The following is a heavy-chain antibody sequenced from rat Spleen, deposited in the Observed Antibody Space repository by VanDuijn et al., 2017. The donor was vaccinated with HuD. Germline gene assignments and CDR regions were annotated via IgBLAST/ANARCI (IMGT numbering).Heavy chain of an antibody. V-gene: IGHV5-29*01. CDR2: ISYDGSST. CDR3: ARHYYDGSYYFLFDY. D-gene: IGHD1-12*02. J-gene: IGHJ2*01. CDR1: GFTFSDYY. Sequence: EVQLVESDGGLVQPGRSLKLSCAASGFTFSDYYMAWVRQAPTKGLEWVATISYDGSSTYYRDSVKGRFTISRDNAKSTLYLQMDSLRSEDTATYYCARHYYDGSYYFLFDYWGQGVMVTVSS.